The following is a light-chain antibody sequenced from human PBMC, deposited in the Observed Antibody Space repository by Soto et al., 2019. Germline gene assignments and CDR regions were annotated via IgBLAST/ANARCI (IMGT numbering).Light chain of an antibody. Sequence: QSALTQPPSASGSPGQSVAISCTGTGSDVGGNNYVSWYQQHPGKAPKLMVYEVTKRPSGVPDRFSGSKSGNTASLTVSGLQAEDEADYYCSSYAGSNNVIFGGGTKVTVL. J-gene: IGLJ2*01. CDR1: GSDVGGNNY. CDR3: SSYAGSNNVI. CDR2: EVT. V-gene: IGLV2-8*01.